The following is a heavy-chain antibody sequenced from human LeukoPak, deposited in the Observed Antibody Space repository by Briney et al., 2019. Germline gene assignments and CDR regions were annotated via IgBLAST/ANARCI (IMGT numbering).Heavy chain of an antibody. Sequence: GASVKVSCKASGYTFTSYGISWVRQAPGQGLEWMGWISAYNGNTNYAQKLQGRVTMTTDTSTSTAYMELRSLRSDDTAVYYCARVSVPSGWYGGIDYWGQGTLVTVSS. CDR1: GYTFTSYG. V-gene: IGHV1-18*01. J-gene: IGHJ4*02. D-gene: IGHD6-19*01. CDR2: ISAYNGNT. CDR3: ARVSVPSGWYGGIDY.